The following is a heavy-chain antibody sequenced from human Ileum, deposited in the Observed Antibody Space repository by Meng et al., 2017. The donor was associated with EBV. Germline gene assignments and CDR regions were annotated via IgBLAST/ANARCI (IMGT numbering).Heavy chain of an antibody. CDR3: ARGNKVSDRGFDY. D-gene: IGHD3-10*01. J-gene: IGHJ4*02. V-gene: IGHV4-34*01. Sequence: QGQIQQWGAGLLKPSETLSLTCAVYGGSFSGYYWSWIRQPPGKGLEWIGEINHSGSTNYNPSLKSRVTISVDTSKNQFSLKLSSVTAADTAVYYCARGNKVSDRGFDYWGQGTLVTVSS. CDR2: INHSGST. CDR1: GGSFSGYY.